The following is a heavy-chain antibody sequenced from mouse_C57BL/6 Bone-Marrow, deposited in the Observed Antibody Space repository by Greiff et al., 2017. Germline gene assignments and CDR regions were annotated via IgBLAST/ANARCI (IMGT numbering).Heavy chain of an antibody. V-gene: IGHV1-69*01. CDR2: IDPSDSYT. D-gene: IGHD1-1*01. Sequence: QVQLQQPGAELVMPGASVKLSCKASGYTFTSYWMHWVKQRPGPGLEWIGEIDPSDSYTNYNQKFKGKSTLTVDKSSSTAYMQLSSLTSEDSAVYYCAREGAITTVVDWYFDVWGTGTTVTVSS. J-gene: IGHJ1*03. CDR3: AREGAITTVVDWYFDV. CDR1: GYTFTSYW.